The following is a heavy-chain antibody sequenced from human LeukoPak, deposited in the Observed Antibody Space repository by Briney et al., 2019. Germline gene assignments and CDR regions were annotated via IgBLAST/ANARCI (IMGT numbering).Heavy chain of an antibody. CDR1: GYSFTSYW. CDR3: ARRRVGATSEDNWFDP. V-gene: IGHV5-51*01. D-gene: IGHD1-26*01. J-gene: IGHJ5*02. Sequence: GESLKISCKGSGYSFTSYWIGWVRQMPGKGLEWMGIIYPGDSDTRYSPSFQGQVTISADKSISTAYLQWSSLKASDTAMYYWARRRVGATSEDNWFDPWGQGTLVTVSS. CDR2: IYPGDSDT.